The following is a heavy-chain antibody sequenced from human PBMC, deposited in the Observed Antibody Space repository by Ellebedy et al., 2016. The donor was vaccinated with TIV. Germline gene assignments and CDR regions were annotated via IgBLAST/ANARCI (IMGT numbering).Heavy chain of an antibody. V-gene: IGHV1-2*02. CDR1: GYTFTDYY. CDR2: INPNSGVT. CDR3: AREKGGKYYFDY. Sequence: AASVKVSCKASGYTFTDYYIHWVRQAPGQGLEWMGWINPNSGVTHFAPRFQGRVTLTRDTSTSTAYMELSSLRSDDTAVYYCAREKGGKYYFDYWGQGTLVTVSS. J-gene: IGHJ4*02.